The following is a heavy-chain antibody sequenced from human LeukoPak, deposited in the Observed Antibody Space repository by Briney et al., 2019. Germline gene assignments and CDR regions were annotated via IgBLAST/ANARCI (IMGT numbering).Heavy chain of an antibody. CDR3: ARRRTTVHNWFDP. V-gene: IGHV4-39*01. J-gene: IGHJ5*02. CDR1: GGSISSSSYY. CDR2: IYYSGST. Sequence: SETLSLTCTVSGGSISSSSYYWGWIRQPPGKGLEWIGSIYYSGSTYYNPSLKSRVTISVDTSKNQFSLKLSSVTAADTAVYYCARRRTTVHNWFDPWGQGALVTVSS. D-gene: IGHD4-17*01.